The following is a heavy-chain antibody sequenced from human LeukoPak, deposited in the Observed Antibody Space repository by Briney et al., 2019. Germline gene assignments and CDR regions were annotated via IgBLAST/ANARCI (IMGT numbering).Heavy chain of an antibody. CDR2: ISGSRGST. D-gene: IGHD2/OR15-2a*01. Sequence: GGSLRLSCAASGLTFSSHAMSWVRQAPGKGLEWVSTISGSRGSTYYADSVKGRFTISRDNSKNTLYLQMNSLRAEDTAVYYCAKYFYDYPYYGMDVWGQGTTVTVSS. J-gene: IGHJ6*02. CDR3: AKYFYDYPYYGMDV. CDR1: GLTFSSHA. V-gene: IGHV3-23*01.